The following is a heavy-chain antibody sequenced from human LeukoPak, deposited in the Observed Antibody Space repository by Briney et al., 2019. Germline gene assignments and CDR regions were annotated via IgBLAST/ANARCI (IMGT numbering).Heavy chain of an antibody. D-gene: IGHD6-19*01. V-gene: IGHV4-61*01. CDR3: AGGTEAGLAY. Sequence: NPSETLSLTCTVSGGSASSGSYYWSWIRQPPGKGLEWIGYIYYSGSTNHNPSLKSRVTLSADTSKNQFSLKLTSVTAADTAVYYCAGGTEAGLAYWGQGTLVTVSS. J-gene: IGHJ4*02. CDR2: IYYSGST. CDR1: GGSASSGSYY.